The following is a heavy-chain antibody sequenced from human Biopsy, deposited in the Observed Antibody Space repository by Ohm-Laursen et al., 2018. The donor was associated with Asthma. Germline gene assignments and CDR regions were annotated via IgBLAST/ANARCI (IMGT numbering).Heavy chain of an antibody. J-gene: IGHJ4*02. CDR2: ISSSSTI. CDR3: ARDLHPTNHLGELSEGFDY. V-gene: IGHV3-48*01. Sequence: SLRLSCAASGFTFSSYSMNWVRQAPGKGLEWVSYISSSSTIYYADSVKGRFTISRDNAKNSLYLQMNSLRAEDTAVYYCARDLHPTNHLGELSEGFDYWGQGTLVTVSS. D-gene: IGHD3-16*02. CDR1: GFTFSSYS.